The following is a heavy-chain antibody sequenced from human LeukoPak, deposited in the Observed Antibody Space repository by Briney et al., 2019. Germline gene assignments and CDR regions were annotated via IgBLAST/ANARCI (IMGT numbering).Heavy chain of an antibody. J-gene: IGHJ4*02. D-gene: IGHD5-18*01. V-gene: IGHV1-18*01. CDR1: GYTFTSYG. CDR3: ARDVGSYSRNLYYFDY. CDR2: ISAYSNNT. Sequence: ASVKVSCKASGYTFTSYGISWVRQAPGRGLEWMGWISAYSNNTNYAQKFQGRATMTTDTSTSTAYMELRSLTSDDTGVYYCARDVGSYSRNLYYFDYWGQGTLVTVSS.